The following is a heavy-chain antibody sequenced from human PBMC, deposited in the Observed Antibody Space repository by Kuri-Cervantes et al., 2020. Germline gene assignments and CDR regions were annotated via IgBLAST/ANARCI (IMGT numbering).Heavy chain of an antibody. CDR1: GYSFTSYD. V-gene: IGHV1-8*01. Sequence: ASVKVSCKASGYSFTSYDINWVRQATGQGVEWMGWMNPNSGNTDYAQKFQGRVTMTRNTSISTAYMELSSLRSEDTAVDYCARGGLDILTGYYIRWFDPWGQGPRVPSPQ. CDR3: ARGGLDILTGYYIRWFDP. D-gene: IGHD3-9*01. J-gene: IGHJ5*02. CDR2: MNPNSGNT.